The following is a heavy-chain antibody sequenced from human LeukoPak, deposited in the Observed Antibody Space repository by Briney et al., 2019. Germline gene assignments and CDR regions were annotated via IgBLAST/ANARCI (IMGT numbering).Heavy chain of an antibody. CDR3: ARNFPGRTEDV. V-gene: IGHV4-59*01. CDR2: IYYSGST. Sequence: SETLSLTCTVSGGSISSFYWSWIRQSPGKGLEWIGYIYYSGSTNYNPSLKSRATISLDTSKNQFALKLTSVTAADTAVYYCARNFPGRTEDVWGKGTTVTVSS. CDR1: GGSISSFY. J-gene: IGHJ6*04.